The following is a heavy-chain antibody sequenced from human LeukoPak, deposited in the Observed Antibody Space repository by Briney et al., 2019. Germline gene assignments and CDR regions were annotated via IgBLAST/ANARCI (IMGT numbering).Heavy chain of an antibody. CDR1: GGSISSYY. V-gene: IGHV4-59*01. CDR2: IYYSGST. J-gene: IGHJ4*02. Sequence: SETLSLTCTVSGGSISSYYWSWIRQPPGKGLEWIGYIYYSGSTNYNPSLKSRVTISVDTSKNQFSLKLSSVTAADTAVYYCARGWSYGQYYFDYWGQGTLVTVSS. D-gene: IGHD2-8*01. CDR3: ARGWSYGQYYFDY.